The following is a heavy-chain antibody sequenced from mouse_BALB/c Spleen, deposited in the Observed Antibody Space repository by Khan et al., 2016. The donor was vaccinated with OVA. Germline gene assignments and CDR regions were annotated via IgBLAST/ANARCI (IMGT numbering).Heavy chain of an antibody. D-gene: IGHD1-1*02. V-gene: IGHV1S41*01. CDR3: ARENYYGRGCYAMEY. CDR1: GYTFTSYW. J-gene: IGHJ4*01. CDR2: IGPGSSNS. Sequence: DLVKPGTSVKLFCKASGYTFTSYWINWIKQRPGQGLEWIGRIGPGSSNSYYNEMFKGKASLTVDTSSSTAYIQLSSLSSEDSAVYFCARENYYGRGCYAMEYWGQGSSGTVSS.